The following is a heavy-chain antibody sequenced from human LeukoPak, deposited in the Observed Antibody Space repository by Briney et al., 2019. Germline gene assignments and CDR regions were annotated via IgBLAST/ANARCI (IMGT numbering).Heavy chain of an antibody. CDR3: ARHTTSGWYQVVY. CDR2: ISYSGST. J-gene: IGHJ4*02. Sequence: SETLSLTCTVSDGSISNFYWSWIRQPPGKGLEWIGYISYSGSTNHNPSLESRVTISVDTSKNQFSLRLSSVTAADTAVYYCARHTTSGWYQVVYWGQGTLVTVSS. D-gene: IGHD6-19*01. CDR1: DGSISNFY. V-gene: IGHV4-59*01.